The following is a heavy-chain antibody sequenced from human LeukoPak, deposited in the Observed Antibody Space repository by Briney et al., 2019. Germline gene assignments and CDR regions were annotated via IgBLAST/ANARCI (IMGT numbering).Heavy chain of an antibody. Sequence: GSLRLSCAASGFTFSDYYMSWIRQPPGKGLEWIGYIYYSGGTNYNPSLKSRVTISVDTSKNQFSLKLSSVTAADTAVYYCARSGPAYYDILTGYYNPWWFDPWGQGTLVTVSS. D-gene: IGHD3-9*01. CDR2: IYYSGGT. CDR3: ARSGPAYYDILTGYYNPWWFDP. CDR1: GFTFSDYY. V-gene: IGHV4-59*01. J-gene: IGHJ5*02.